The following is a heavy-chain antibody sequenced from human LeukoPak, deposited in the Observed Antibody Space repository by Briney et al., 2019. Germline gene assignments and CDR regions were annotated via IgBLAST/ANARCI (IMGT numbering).Heavy chain of an antibody. J-gene: IGHJ4*02. CDR1: GFTFSSYA. D-gene: IGHD3-16*01. CDR2: ISGSGGST. Sequence: GGSLRLSCAASGFTFSSYAMSWVRQAPGKVLEWVSAISGSGGSTYYAASVTGRFTISSDNSKNKLSLQMNSLRAEDTAVYYCAKDHFSSYDYVWGSPIDYWGQGTLVTVSS. V-gene: IGHV3-23*01. CDR3: AKDHFSSYDYVWGSPIDY.